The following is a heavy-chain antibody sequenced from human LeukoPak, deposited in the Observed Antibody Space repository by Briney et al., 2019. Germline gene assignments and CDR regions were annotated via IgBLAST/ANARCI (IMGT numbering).Heavy chain of an antibody. J-gene: IGHJ4*02. CDR2: ISSSGSTI. V-gene: IGHV3-48*03. CDR3: ARDSVGAAQDPRGGFDY. D-gene: IGHD1-26*01. Sequence: GGSLRLSCAASGFTFSSYEMNWVRQAPGEGLEWVSYISSSGSTIYYADSVKGRFTISRDNAKNSLYLQMNSLRAEDTAVYYCARDSVGAAQDPRGGFDYWGQGTLVTVSS. CDR1: GFTFSSYE.